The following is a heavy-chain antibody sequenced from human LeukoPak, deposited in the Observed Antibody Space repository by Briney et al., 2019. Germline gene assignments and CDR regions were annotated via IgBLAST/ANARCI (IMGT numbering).Heavy chain of an antibody. V-gene: IGHV4-34*01. Sequence: SETLSLTCAVYGGSFSGYYWTWIRHPPGQGLEWIAEINHIGGTNHNPSLESRVTISVDTSKSQFSLRPISVTAADTAVYYCARGSHFDYLLFGGLDRFDYWGQGTLVTVSS. D-gene: IGHD3-9*01. CDR3: ARGSHFDYLLFGGLDRFDY. J-gene: IGHJ4*02. CDR2: INHIGGT. CDR1: GGSFSGYY.